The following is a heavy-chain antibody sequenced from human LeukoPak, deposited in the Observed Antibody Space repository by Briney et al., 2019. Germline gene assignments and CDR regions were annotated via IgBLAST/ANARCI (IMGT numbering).Heavy chain of an antibody. D-gene: IGHD1-14*01. CDR3: ARGSESNAFDI. J-gene: IGHJ3*02. CDR1: GGSISSSSYY. Sequence: SETLSLTCTVSGGSISSSSYYWGWFRQPPGKGLEWIGSIYYSGSTYYNPSLKSRVTISVDTSKNQFSLKLSSVTAADTAVYYCARGSESNAFDIWGQGTMVTVSS. V-gene: IGHV4-39*07. CDR2: IYYSGST.